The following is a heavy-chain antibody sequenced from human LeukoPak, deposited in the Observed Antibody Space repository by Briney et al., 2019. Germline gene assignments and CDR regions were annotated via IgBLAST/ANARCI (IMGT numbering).Heavy chain of an antibody. CDR2: ISSSGSTI. CDR1: GFTFSSYG. CDR3: ASPVVAARGYYYYYGMDV. J-gene: IGHJ6*04. D-gene: IGHD2-15*01. V-gene: IGHV3-48*04. Sequence: GGSLRLSCAASGFTFSSYGMHWVRQAPGKGLEWVSYISSSGSTIYYADSVKGRFTISRDNAKNSLYLQMNSLRAEDTAVYYCASPVVAARGYYYYYGMDVWGKGTTVTVSS.